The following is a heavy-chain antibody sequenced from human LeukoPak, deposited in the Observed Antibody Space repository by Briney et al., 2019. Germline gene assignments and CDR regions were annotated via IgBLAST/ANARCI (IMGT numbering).Heavy chain of an antibody. D-gene: IGHD3-10*01. CDR2: IGGSSGGT. CDR1: GFTLSSYA. Sequence: PGGSLRLSCAASGFTLSSYAMNWVRQAPGKGLEWVSAIGGSSGGTYYADSVTGRFTISRDNSKNTLSLQMNSLRAEDTAVYYCAKSLGANYFDYWGQGTLVTVSS. CDR3: AKSLGANYFDY. J-gene: IGHJ4*02. V-gene: IGHV3-23*01.